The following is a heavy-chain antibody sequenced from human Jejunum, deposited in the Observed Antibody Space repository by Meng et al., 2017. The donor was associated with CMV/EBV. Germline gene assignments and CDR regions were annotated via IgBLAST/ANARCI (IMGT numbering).Heavy chain of an antibody. V-gene: IGHV3-30*04. Sequence: LSCAASGFNFSHHAMHWVRQAPGRGLDWVAVISYNRSSKYYADSVKGRFTISRDNSKNTLSLQMNSLRAEDTALYYCARQDGGFASWGQGTLVTVSS. CDR1: GFNFSHHA. J-gene: IGHJ5*02. CDR2: ISYNRSSK. D-gene: IGHD3-10*01. CDR3: ARQDGGFAS.